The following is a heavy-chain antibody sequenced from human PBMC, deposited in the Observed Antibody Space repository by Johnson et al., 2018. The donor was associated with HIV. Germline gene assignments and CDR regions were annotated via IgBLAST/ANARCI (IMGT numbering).Heavy chain of an antibody. CDR3: AKGGYNWKFDGFDI. J-gene: IGHJ3*02. Sequence: QVQLVESGGGVVQPGRSLRLSCAASEFTFSSYGMHWVRQAPGKGLEWVAVTSYDGSNKYYADSVKGRFTISRDNSKNTLYLQMNSLRAEDTAWYYCAKGGYNWKFDGFDIWCQGTMVTVSS. D-gene: IGHD1-20*01. CDR2: TSYDGSNK. V-gene: IGHV3-30*18. CDR1: EFTFSSYG.